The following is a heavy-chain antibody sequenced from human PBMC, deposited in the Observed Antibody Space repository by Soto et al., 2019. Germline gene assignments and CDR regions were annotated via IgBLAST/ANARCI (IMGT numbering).Heavy chain of an antibody. V-gene: IGHV3-23*01. CDR3: AKDTYSSSWYF. J-gene: IGHJ4*02. Sequence: EVQLLESGGGLVQPGGSLRLSCAGSGFTFINYAMTWVRQAPGKGLEWVSSISNRGSDTYYVDSVKGRFTISRDNSKNTLYLQMISLRAEHTAVYYCAKDTYSSSWYFWGQGTLVTVSS. D-gene: IGHD6-13*01. CDR1: GFTFINYA. CDR2: ISNRGSDT.